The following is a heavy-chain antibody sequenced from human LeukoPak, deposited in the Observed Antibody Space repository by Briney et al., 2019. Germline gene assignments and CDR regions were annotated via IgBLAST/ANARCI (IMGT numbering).Heavy chain of an antibody. Sequence: PGGSLRLSCAASGFTFSSYWMSWVRQAPGKGLKWVANIKQDGSEKYYVDSVKGRFTISRDNAKNSLYLQMNSLRAEDTAVYYCARGGSRYYYDSSGYWFDYWGQGTLVTVSS. CDR1: GFTFSSYW. D-gene: IGHD3-22*01. V-gene: IGHV3-7*01. J-gene: IGHJ4*02. CDR2: IKQDGSEK. CDR3: ARGGSRYYYDSSGYWFDY.